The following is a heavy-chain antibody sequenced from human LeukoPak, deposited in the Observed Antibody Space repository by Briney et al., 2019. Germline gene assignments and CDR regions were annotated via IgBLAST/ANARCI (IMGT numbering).Heavy chain of an antibody. CDR1: GFTFSSYG. Sequence: PGGSLRLSCAASGFTFSSYGMHWVRQAPGKGLEWVAFIRYDGSNKYYADSVKGRFTISRDNSKNPLYLQMNSLRAEDTAVYYCAKDLTGVGANMFDYWGQGTLVTVSS. CDR3: AKDLTGVGANMFDY. CDR2: IRYDGSNK. V-gene: IGHV3-30*02. J-gene: IGHJ4*02. D-gene: IGHD1-26*01.